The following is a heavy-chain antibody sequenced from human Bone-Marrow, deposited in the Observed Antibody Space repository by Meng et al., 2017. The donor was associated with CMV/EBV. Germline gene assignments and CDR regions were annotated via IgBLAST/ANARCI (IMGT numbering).Heavy chain of an antibody. CDR3: ARSRYNWNDEADAFDI. V-gene: IGHV3-11*04. CDR1: GFSFSDYY. D-gene: IGHD1-1*01. Sequence: GESLKISCAASGFSFSDYYMNWIRQAPGKGLEWVSYIRSSGSIIYYADSVKGRFTISRDNAKNTLYLQMNSLRAEDTAVYYCARSRYNWNDEADAFDIWGQGTMVTVSS. CDR2: IRSSGSII. J-gene: IGHJ3*02.